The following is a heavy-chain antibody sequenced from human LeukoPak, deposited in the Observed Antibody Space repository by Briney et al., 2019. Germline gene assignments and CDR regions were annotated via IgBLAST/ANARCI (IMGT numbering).Heavy chain of an antibody. CDR2: INHSGST. CDR1: GGSFSGYY. D-gene: IGHD4-17*01. CDR3: ARGGGDNRYYYYYMDV. J-gene: IGHJ6*03. V-gene: IGHV4-34*01. Sequence: SETLSLTCAVYGGSFSGYYWSWIRQPPGKGLEWIGEINHSGSTNYNPSLKSRVTISVDTSKNQFSLKLSSVTAADTAVYYCARGGGDNRYYYYYMDVWGKGTTVTVSS.